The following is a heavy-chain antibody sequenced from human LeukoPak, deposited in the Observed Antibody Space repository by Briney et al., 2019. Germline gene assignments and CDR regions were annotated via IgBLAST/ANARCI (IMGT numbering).Heavy chain of an antibody. CDR2: IYYSGST. CDR1: GGSISSSSYY. V-gene: IGHV4-39*01. D-gene: IGHD6-13*01. J-gene: IGHJ5*02. CDR3: ARRAAENWFDP. Sequence: SETLSLSCTVSGGSISSSSYYWGWIRQPPGKGLEWIGSIYYSGSTYYNPSLKSRVTISVDTSKNQFSLKLSSVTAADTAVYYCARRAAENWFDPWGQGTLVTVSS.